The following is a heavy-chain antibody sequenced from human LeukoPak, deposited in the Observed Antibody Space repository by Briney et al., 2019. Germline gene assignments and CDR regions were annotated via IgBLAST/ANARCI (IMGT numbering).Heavy chain of an antibody. D-gene: IGHD2-8*02. CDR1: GFTFSSYS. Sequence: GSLRLSCAASGFTFSSYSMNWVRQAPGKGLEWVSSISSSSTDIYYADSLKGRFTISRDNAKNSLYLQMNSLRDEDTAVYYCARLVPWQKWNDYWGQGTLVTVSS. CDR2: ISSSSTDI. V-gene: IGHV3-21*01. J-gene: IGHJ4*02. CDR3: ARLVPWQKWNDY.